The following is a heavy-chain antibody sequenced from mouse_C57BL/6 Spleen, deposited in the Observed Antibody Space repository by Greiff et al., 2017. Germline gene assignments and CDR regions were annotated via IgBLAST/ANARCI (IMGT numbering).Heavy chain of an antibody. CDR3: AKYLYYGNPYAMDD. Sequence: VQLQQPGAELVMPGASVKLSCKASGYTFTSYWMHWVKQRPGQGLEWIGEIDPSDSYTNYNQKFKGKATLTVDKSSSTAYMQLSSLTSEDSAVYYCAKYLYYGNPYAMDDWGQGTSVTVSS. CDR1: GYTFTSYW. V-gene: IGHV1-69*01. D-gene: IGHD2-1*01. CDR2: IDPSDSYT. J-gene: IGHJ4*01.